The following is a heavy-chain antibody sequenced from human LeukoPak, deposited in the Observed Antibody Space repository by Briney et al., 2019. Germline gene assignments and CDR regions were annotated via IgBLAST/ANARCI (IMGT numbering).Heavy chain of an antibody. CDR3: ARDGLDYYDSSGYFDY. Sequence: DPGGSLRLSCAASGFTFSSYWMSWVRQAPGKGLEWVANIKQDGSEKYYVDSVKGRFTISRDNAKNSLYLQMNSLRAEDTAVYYCARDGLDYYDSSGYFDYWGQGTLVTVSS. D-gene: IGHD3-22*01. CDR1: GFTFSSYW. J-gene: IGHJ4*02. CDR2: IKQDGSEK. V-gene: IGHV3-7*01.